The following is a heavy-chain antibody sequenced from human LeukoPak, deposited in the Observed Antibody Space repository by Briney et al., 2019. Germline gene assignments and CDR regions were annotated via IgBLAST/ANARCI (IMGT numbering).Heavy chain of an antibody. CDR3: ARRREPEI. V-gene: IGHV3-48*01. CDR1: GFTFSSYS. CDR2: ISTSNSI. Sequence: PGGSLRLSCGASGFTFSSYSMNWVRQAPGKGLEWVSSISTSNSIYYADSVRGRFTISRDNAKNSLYLQMDSLRAEDTAVYYCARRREPEIWGQGTMVTVSS. J-gene: IGHJ3*02. D-gene: IGHD1-14*01.